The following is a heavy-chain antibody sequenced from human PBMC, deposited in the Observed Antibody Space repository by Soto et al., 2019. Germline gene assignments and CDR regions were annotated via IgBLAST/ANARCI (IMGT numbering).Heavy chain of an antibody. CDR1: GFTFSSYA. J-gene: IGHJ5*02. V-gene: IGHV3-23*01. D-gene: IGHD6-13*01. CDR2: ISGSGGST. CDR3: AKGRIAANWFDP. Sequence: GVLRLSCAASGFTFSSYAMSWVRQAPGKGLEWVSAISGSGGSTYYADSVKGRFTISRDNSKNTLYLQMNSLRAEDTAVYYCAKGRIAANWFDPWGQGTLVTVSS.